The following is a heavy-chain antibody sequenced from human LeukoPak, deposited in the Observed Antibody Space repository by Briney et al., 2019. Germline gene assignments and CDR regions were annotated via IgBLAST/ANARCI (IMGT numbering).Heavy chain of an antibody. CDR1: GYTFTSYD. V-gene: IGHV1-18*01. D-gene: IGHD3-16*01. CDR3: ARVVGANRAYIATTHTKDY. CDR2: ISAYNGNT. J-gene: IGHJ4*02. Sequence: GASVKVSCKASGYTFTSYDINWVRQATGQGLEWMGWISAYNGNTNYAQKLQGRVTMTTDTSTSTAYMELRSLRSDDTAVYYCARVVGANRAYIATTHTKDYWGQGTLVTVSS.